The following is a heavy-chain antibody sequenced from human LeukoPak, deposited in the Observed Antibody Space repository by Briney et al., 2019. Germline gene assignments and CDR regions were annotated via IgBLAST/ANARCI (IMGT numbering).Heavy chain of an antibody. V-gene: IGHV3-43*02. CDR2: ISGDGGST. CDR1: GFTFGDYA. Sequence: GGSLRLSCAASGFTFGDYAMHWVRQAPGKGLEWVSLISGDGGSTYYADSVKGRFTISRDNSKNSLYLQMNSLRTEDTALYYCAKLPLGGSGSYPDYWGQGTLVTVSS. J-gene: IGHJ4*02. D-gene: IGHD1-26*01. CDR3: AKLPLGGSGSYPDY.